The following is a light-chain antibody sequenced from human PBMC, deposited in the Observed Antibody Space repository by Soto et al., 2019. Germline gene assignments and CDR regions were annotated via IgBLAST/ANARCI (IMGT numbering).Light chain of an antibody. CDR2: DVS. Sequence: DIQMTQAPSTLSASVGDRVTITCRASQNINNWLVWYQQKPGKAPKVLIYDVSTLGRGVPSRFSGSGSGTEFTLTISGLQPDDFETYYCQQYNANFGGGTKVEI. V-gene: IGKV1-5*01. J-gene: IGKJ4*01. CDR3: QQYNAN. CDR1: QNINNW.